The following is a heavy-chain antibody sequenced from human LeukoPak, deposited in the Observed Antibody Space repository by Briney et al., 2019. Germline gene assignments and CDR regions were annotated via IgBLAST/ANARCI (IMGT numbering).Heavy chain of an antibody. CDR3: ARDRTGSAKRYWFDP. Sequence: ASVKVSCKASGYTLTGYYMHWVRQAPGQGLEGMGWNNPNSGGTNYAQKFQGRVTMTRDTSISTAYMELSRLRSDDPAVYYCARDRTGSAKRYWFDPWGQGTLVTVSS. CDR1: GYTLTGYY. D-gene: IGHD6-25*01. V-gene: IGHV1-2*02. J-gene: IGHJ5*02. CDR2: NNPNSGGT.